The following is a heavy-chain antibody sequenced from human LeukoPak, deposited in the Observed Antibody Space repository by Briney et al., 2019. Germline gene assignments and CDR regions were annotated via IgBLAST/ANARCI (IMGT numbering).Heavy chain of an antibody. J-gene: IGHJ5*01. V-gene: IGHV4-59*01. D-gene: IGHD3-10*01. CDR3: ARVGTYYRSLDS. CDR2: IYHSGGA. Sequence: PSETLSLTCTVSGGSINDASWNWIRQPPGQGLEWIGYIYHSGGANYNPSLKSRVSISLDTSKNHFSLKLSSVTAADAAVYYCARVGTYYRSLDSWGQGTLVTV. CDR1: GGSINDAS.